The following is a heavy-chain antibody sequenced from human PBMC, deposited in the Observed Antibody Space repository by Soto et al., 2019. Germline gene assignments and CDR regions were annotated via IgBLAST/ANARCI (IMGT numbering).Heavy chain of an antibody. V-gene: IGHV3-7*05. D-gene: IGHD3-22*01. CDR3: AILPYYYDSSGYYHKNALFDY. Sequence: GGSLRLSCAASGFTFSSYWMSWVRQAPGKGLEWVANIKQDGSEKYYVDSVKGRFTISRDNAKNSLYLQMNSLRAEDTAVYYCAILPYYYDSSGYYHKNALFDYWGQRT. CDR2: IKQDGSEK. CDR1: GFTFSSYW. J-gene: IGHJ4*02.